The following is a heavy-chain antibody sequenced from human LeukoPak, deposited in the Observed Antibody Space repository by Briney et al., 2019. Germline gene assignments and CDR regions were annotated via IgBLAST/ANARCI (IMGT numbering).Heavy chain of an antibody. D-gene: IGHD1-26*01. Sequence: GGSLRLSCAASGFTFSSYSMHWVRQAPGKGLEWVSCISTSSSYIYYADSVKGRFTISRDNARNSLYLQMNSLRAEDMALYYCAKGGGSYYAAFDIWGQGTMVTVSS. J-gene: IGHJ3*02. V-gene: IGHV3-21*04. CDR2: ISTSSSYI. CDR3: AKGGGSYYAAFDI. CDR1: GFTFSSYS.